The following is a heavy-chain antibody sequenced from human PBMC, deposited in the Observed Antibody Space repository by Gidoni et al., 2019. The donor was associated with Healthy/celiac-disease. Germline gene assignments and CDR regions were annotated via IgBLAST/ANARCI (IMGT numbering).Heavy chain of an antibody. Sequence: EVQLVASGGGLVQPGGSLRLYCAASGFTFSRYWMSGVRQAPGKGLEWVAKIKQDGSEKYYVDAVKGRFTISRDNAKNSLYLQMNSLRAEDTAVYYCAREDSSGWYCDYWGQGTLVTVSS. CDR1: GFTFSRYW. CDR3: AREDSSGWYCDY. CDR2: IKQDGSEK. D-gene: IGHD6-19*01. J-gene: IGHJ4*02. V-gene: IGHV3-7*01.